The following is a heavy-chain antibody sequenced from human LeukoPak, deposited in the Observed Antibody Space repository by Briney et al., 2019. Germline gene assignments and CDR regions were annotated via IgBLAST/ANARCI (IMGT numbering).Heavy chain of an antibody. J-gene: IGHJ4*02. CDR2: RYYRGST. CDR3: AREKYSSSSE. D-gene: IGHD6-6*01. CDR1: GDSISSSSSY. Sequence: SETLSLTCIVSGDSISSSSSYWGWIRQPPGKGLEWIGSRYYRGSTYYNPSLKSRVTISVDRSKNQFSLKLSSVTAADTAVYYCAREKYSSSSEWGQGTLVTVSS. V-gene: IGHV4-39*07.